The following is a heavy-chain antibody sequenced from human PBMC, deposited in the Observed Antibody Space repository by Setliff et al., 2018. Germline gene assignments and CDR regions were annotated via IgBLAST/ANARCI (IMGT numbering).Heavy chain of an antibody. CDR3: ARDASASDGRNAFDI. CDR2: IYFGGNT. D-gene: IGHD1-26*01. Sequence: SETLSLTCTVPGGSISDNGYFWGWVRQPPGKGLEWIGNIYFGGNTYFNPSFKSRVTMSIGTSNSQFSLKLSSVTAADTAIYYCARDASASDGRNAFDIWGQGTMVTVSS. CDR1: GGSISDNGYF. J-gene: IGHJ3*02. V-gene: IGHV4-39*07.